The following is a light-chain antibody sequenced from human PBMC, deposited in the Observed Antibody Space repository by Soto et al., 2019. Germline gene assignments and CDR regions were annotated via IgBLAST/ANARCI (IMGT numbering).Light chain of an antibody. CDR2: AAS. Sequence: AIQMTQSPSSLSASVGDRVTITCRASQDIKKELGWYQQELGKAPKLLIYAASSLQKGVPSRFSGTRSGTDFTLTISSLQLEDFATYYYLQDSYFPLTFGQGTKLEIK. V-gene: IGKV1-6*01. CDR3: LQDSYFPLT. CDR1: QDIKKE. J-gene: IGKJ2*01.